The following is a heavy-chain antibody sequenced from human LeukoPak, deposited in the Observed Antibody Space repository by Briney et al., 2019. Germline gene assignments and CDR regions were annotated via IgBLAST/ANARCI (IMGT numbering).Heavy chain of an antibody. D-gene: IGHD2-2*02. CDR2: LSGSGGST. V-gene: IGHV3-23*01. CDR3: AKGTIVVVPAAISGAGRFDY. Sequence: PGGSLRLSCAASGFTYSSYAMSWVRQAPGKGLEWVSALSGSGGSTYYADSVKGRFTISRHNYKNTLYLQMNSLRAEDTAVYYCAKGTIVVVPAAISGAGRFDYWGQGTLVTVSS. CDR1: GFTYSSYA. J-gene: IGHJ4*02.